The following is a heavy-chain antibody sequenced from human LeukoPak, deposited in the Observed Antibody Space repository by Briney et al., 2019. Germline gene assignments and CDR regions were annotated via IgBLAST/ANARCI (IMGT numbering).Heavy chain of an antibody. V-gene: IGHV4-34*01. CDR1: GGSFSGYY. Sequence: PSETLSLTCAVNGGSFSGYYWSWIRQPPGKGLEWIGEINHSGSTNYNTSLKSRVTISVDTSKNQFSLKLSSVTAADTAVYYCARVGDYCSSTSCYDLDYWGQGTLVTVSS. J-gene: IGHJ4*02. CDR3: ARVGDYCSSTSCYDLDY. D-gene: IGHD2-2*01. CDR2: INHSGST.